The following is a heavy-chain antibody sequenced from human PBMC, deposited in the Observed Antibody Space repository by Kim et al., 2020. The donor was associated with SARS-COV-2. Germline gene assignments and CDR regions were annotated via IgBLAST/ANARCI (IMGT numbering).Heavy chain of an antibody. CDR1: GGSISSTSYY. CDR2: IFYTGTT. D-gene: IGHD1-26*01. Sequence: SETLSLTCTVSGGSISSTSYYWSWVRQPPGKGPEWIGSIFYTGTTYYNSSLESRVTILLGTSKTQFSLRLSSVTAADTAVYYCARDREKGRFDYWGQGTLVTVSS. CDR3: ARDREKGRFDY. J-gene: IGHJ4*02. V-gene: IGHV4-39*07.